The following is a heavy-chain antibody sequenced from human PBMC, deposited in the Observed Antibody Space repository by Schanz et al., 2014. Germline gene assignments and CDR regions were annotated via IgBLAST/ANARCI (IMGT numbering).Heavy chain of an antibody. D-gene: IGHD3-10*01. CDR3: TTPDYYGSGSYSDAFDI. V-gene: IGHV3-15*01. CDR1: GFTFNYAW. J-gene: IGHJ3*02. CDR2: IKSESDGGTT. Sequence: EVQLVESGGGLVKPGGSLRLSCAASGFTFNYAWMNWVRQAPGKGLEWVARIKSESDGGTTDYAAPVQGRFTISRDDSKXXXXLQMNSLKTEDTXXXXXTTPDYYGSGSYSDAFDIWGQGTKVTVSS.